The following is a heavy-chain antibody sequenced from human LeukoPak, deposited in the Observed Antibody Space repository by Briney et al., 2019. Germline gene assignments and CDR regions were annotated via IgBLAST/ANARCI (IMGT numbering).Heavy chain of an antibody. Sequence: ASVKVSCKASGGTFSSYAISWVRQAPGQGLEWMGGIIPIFGTANFAQKFQGRVTITTDESTSTAYMELSSLRSEDTAVYYCAREGDLPTAAAGTFDYWGQGTLVTVSS. CDR2: IIPIFGTA. CDR3: AREGDLPTAAAGTFDY. J-gene: IGHJ4*02. D-gene: IGHD6-13*01. CDR1: GGTFSSYA. V-gene: IGHV1-69*05.